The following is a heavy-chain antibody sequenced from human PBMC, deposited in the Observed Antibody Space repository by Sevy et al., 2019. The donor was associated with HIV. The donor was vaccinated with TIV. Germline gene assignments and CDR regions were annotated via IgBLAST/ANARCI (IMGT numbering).Heavy chain of an antibody. D-gene: IGHD1-1*01. V-gene: IGHV3-33*08. CDR2: IWYDGRTK. CDR3: ARDSARVIVPTAGFDS. CDR1: GFTFSSHA. Sequence: GGSLRLSCAASGFTFSSHAMHWVRQAPGKGLEWVAAIWYDGRTKQYADSVKGRFTISRDNSKNMLSLEMNSLRAEDTGLYFCARDSARVIVPTAGFDSWGQGTVVTVSS. J-gene: IGHJ5*01.